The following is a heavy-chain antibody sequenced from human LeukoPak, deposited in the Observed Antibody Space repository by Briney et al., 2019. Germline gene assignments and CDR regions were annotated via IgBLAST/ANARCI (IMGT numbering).Heavy chain of an antibody. Sequence: GGSLRLSCVASGFTFSNYWMTWVRQAPGKGLEWVANIKEDGSEKNYADSVKGRFTISRDNAKNSLYLQMNSLRGEDTAVYYCARARYSDFWGQGTLVTVSP. V-gene: IGHV3-7*01. J-gene: IGHJ4*02. CDR1: GFTFSNYW. CDR2: IKEDGSEK. CDR3: ARARYSDF.